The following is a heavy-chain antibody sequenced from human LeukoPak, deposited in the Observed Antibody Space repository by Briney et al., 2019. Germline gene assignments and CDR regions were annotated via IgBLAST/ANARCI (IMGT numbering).Heavy chain of an antibody. CDR3: ARDCSGGSCYSGLSWFDP. J-gene: IGHJ5*02. Sequence: ASVKVSCKASGYTFTSYGISWVRQAPGQGLEWMGWISAYNGNTNYAQKLQGRVTMTTDTSTSTAYTELRSLRSDDTAVYYCARDCSGGSCYSGLSWFDPWGQGTLVTVSS. D-gene: IGHD2-15*01. CDR2: ISAYNGNT. V-gene: IGHV1-18*01. CDR1: GYTFTSYG.